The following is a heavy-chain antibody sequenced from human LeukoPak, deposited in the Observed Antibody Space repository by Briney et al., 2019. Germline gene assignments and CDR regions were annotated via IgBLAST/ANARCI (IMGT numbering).Heavy chain of an antibody. CDR2: IYHSGST. CDR1: GYSISSGYY. CDR3: ASGGYYGSGSYLGY. J-gene: IGHJ4*02. Sequence: SETLSLTCTVSGYSISSGYYWGWIRQPPGKGLEWIGSIYHSGSTYYNPSLKSRVTISVDTSKNQFSLKLSSVTAADTAVYYCASGGYYGSGSYLGYWGQGTLVTVSS. D-gene: IGHD3-10*01. V-gene: IGHV4-38-2*02.